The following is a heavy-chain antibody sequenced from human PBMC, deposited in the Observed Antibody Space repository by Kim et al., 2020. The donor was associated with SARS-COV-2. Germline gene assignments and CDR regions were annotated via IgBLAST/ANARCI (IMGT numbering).Heavy chain of an antibody. J-gene: IGHJ6*02. CDR3: AKDLHLWFGESLRLLPYGMDV. D-gene: IGHD3-10*01. CDR2: ISGSGGST. V-gene: IGHV3-23*01. Sequence: GGSLRLSCAASGFTFSSYAMSWVRQAPGKGLEWVSAISGSGGSTYYADSVKGRFTISRDNSKNTLYLQMNSLRAEDTAVYYCAKDLHLWFGESLRLLPYGMDVWGQGTTLTVSS. CDR1: GFTFSSYA.